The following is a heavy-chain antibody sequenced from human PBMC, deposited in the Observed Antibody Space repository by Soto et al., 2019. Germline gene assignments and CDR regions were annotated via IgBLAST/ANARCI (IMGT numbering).Heavy chain of an antibody. CDR1: GFTFNIYS. CDR3: VVNPHYDTFDI. J-gene: IGHJ3*02. CDR2: ITNNGITT. V-gene: IGHV3-23*01. Sequence: EVQLLESGGGLVQPGGSLRLSCAASGFTFNIYSMSWVRQAPGKGLEFVSTITNNGITTYYADSVKGRFTISRDNSRNMVFLQMNSLRAEDTAVYHCVVNPHYDTFDIWGQGTMVAASS.